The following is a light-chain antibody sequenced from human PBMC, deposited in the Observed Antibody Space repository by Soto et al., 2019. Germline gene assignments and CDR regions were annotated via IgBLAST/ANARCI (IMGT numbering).Light chain of an antibody. J-gene: IGKJ1*01. Sequence: TFNYKSSQSILDRSKNKYYLAWYQQKSGQPPKLLIYWASLRESGVPDRFTGSGSGTDFTLTISSLQAEDVAVYYCQQYFTSPWTFGQGTKVDIK. CDR2: WAS. V-gene: IGKV4-1*01. CDR3: QQYFTSPWT. CDR1: QSILDRSKNKYY.